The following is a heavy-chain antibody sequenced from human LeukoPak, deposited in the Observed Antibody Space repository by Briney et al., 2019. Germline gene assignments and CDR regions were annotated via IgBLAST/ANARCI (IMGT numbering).Heavy chain of an antibody. V-gene: IGHV3-23*01. D-gene: IGHD1-14*01. CDR2: ITGGGSNT. Sequence: PGGSLRLSCAASGFTFSSYSMSWVRQAPGKGLEWVSVITGGGSNTYYPDSVQGRFTISRDNSKNTLYLQMNSLRAEDTAVYYCAKRNTGYYFDYWGQGTLVTVSS. CDR1: GFTFSSYS. CDR3: AKRNTGYYFDY. J-gene: IGHJ4*02.